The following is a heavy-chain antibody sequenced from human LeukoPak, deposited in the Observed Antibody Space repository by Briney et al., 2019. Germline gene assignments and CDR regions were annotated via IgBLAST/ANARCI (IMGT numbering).Heavy chain of an antibody. J-gene: IGHJ6*02. CDR1: GFDLSTHL. Sequence: GGSLRLSCAASGFDLSTHLMHWVRQAPGKGLVWVSRINTDGRSTNYADSVKGRFTISRENAKNSLYLQMNSLRAGDTAVYYCARAPPYSSASWGYYGMDVWGQGTTVTVSS. CDR2: INTDGRST. V-gene: IGHV3-74*01. CDR3: ARAPPYSSASWGYYGMDV. D-gene: IGHD6-6*01.